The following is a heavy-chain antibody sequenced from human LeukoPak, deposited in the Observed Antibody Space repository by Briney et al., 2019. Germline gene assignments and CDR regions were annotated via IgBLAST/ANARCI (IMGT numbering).Heavy chain of an antibody. Sequence: GASVKVSCKASGYTFTSYDINWVRQATGQGLEWMGWMNPNSGNTGYAQKFQGRVTITRNTSISTAYMELSSLRSEDTAVYYCAKAEARYNWNDPHIPYYYYYYGMDVWGQGTTVTVSS. CDR3: AKAEARYNWNDPHIPYYYYYYGMDV. J-gene: IGHJ6*02. CDR1: GYTFTSYD. CDR2: MNPNSGNT. D-gene: IGHD1-1*01. V-gene: IGHV1-8*03.